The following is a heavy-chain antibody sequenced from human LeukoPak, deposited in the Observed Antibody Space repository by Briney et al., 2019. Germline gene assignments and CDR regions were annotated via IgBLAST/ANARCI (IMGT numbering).Heavy chain of an antibody. CDR3: ARRRYYGSGSYYNGQFDP. Sequence: SETLSLTCTVSGGSISSSSYYWGWIRQPPGKGLEWIGSIYYSGSTYYNPSLKSRVTISVDTSKNQFSLKLSSVTAADTAVYYCARRRYYGSGSYYNGQFDPWGQGTLVTVSS. CDR2: IYYSGST. V-gene: IGHV4-39*01. CDR1: GGSISSSSYY. J-gene: IGHJ5*02. D-gene: IGHD3-10*01.